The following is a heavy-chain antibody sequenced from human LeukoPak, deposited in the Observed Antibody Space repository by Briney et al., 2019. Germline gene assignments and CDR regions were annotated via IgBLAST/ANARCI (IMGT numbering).Heavy chain of an antibody. J-gene: IGHJ4*02. CDR1: GYSFTSYW. Sequence: GESLKISCKGSGYSFTSYWCGWVGQMPGKGLEWMGIIYPGDSDTRYSPSLQGQVTISADKSISTAYLQWSSLKASDTAMYYCARPDTMVRGVYDYWGQGTLVTVSS. CDR2: IYPGDSDT. V-gene: IGHV5-51*03. D-gene: IGHD3-10*01. CDR3: ARPDTMVRGVYDY.